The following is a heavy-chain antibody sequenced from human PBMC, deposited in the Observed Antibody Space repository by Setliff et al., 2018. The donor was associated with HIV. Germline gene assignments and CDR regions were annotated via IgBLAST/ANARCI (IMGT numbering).Heavy chain of an antibody. D-gene: IGHD5-18*01. CDR2: IYTSGST. CDR3: ARATAMVFDY. Sequence: SETLSLTCTASGGSISSGSYYWSWIRQPAGKGLEWIGRIYTSGSTNYNPSLKSRVTISVDTSKNQFSLKLSSVTAADTAVYYCARATAMVFDYWGQGTLVTVSS. V-gene: IGHV4-61*02. CDR1: GGSISSGSYY. J-gene: IGHJ4*02.